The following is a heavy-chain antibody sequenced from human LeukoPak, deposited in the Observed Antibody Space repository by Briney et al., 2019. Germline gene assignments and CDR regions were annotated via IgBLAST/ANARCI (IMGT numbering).Heavy chain of an antibody. V-gene: IGHV4-38-2*01. CDR1: GYSISSGYY. Sequence: KPSETLSLTCAVSGYSISSGYYWGWIRQPPGKGLEWIGSIYHSGSTYYNPSLKSRVTISVDTSKNQFSLKLSSVTAADTAVYYCARLERPYYFDYWGHRTLVTV. CDR3: ARLERPYYFDY. CDR2: IYHSGST. J-gene: IGHJ4*01. D-gene: IGHD1-1*01.